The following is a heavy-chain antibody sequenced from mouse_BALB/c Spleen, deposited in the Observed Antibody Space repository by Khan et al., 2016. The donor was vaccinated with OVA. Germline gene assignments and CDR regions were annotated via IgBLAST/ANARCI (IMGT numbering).Heavy chain of an antibody. V-gene: IGHV2-6-1*01. CDR2: IWSDGST. J-gene: IGHJ4*01. CDR1: GFSLTNYG. CDR3: ARQPYYHYNIMDY. D-gene: IGHD2-10*01. Sequence: VELVESGPGLVAPSQSLSITCTISGFSLTNYGVHWIRQPPGKGLEWLVVIWSDGSTTYNSALKSRLTITKDNSKSQVFLQMNSLQTDDTAIYFCARQPYYHYNIMDYWGQGTPVTVSS.